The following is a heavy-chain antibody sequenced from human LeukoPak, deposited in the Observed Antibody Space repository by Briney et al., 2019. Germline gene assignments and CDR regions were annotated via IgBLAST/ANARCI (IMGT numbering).Heavy chain of an antibody. J-gene: IGHJ3*02. D-gene: IGHD3-22*01. CDR1: GGSISSGGYY. V-gene: IGHV4-30-2*01. Sequence: PSQTLSLTCTVSGGSISSGGYYWSWIRQPPGKGLEWIGYIYHSGSTYYNPSLKSRVTISVDTSKNQFSLKLSSVTAADTAVYYCARLEYYYDSSEDNDAFDIWGQGTMVTVSS. CDR3: ARLEYYYDSSEDNDAFDI. CDR2: IYHSGST.